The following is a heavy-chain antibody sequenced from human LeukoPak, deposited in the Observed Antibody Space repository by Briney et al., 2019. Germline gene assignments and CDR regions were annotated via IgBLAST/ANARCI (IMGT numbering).Heavy chain of an antibody. Sequence: GGSLRLSCAASGFTFSSYSMNWVRQAPGKGLEWVSYISSSSSTIYYADSVKGRFTISRDNAKNSLYLQMNSLRAEDTAVYYCARDERLLSFLKWGQGTLVTVSS. V-gene: IGHV3-48*04. D-gene: IGHD3-3*01. CDR1: GFTFSSYS. CDR3: ARDERLLSFLK. CDR2: ISSSSSTI. J-gene: IGHJ4*02.